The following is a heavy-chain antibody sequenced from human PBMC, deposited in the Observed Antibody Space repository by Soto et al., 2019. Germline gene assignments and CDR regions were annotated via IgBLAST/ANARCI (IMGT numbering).Heavy chain of an antibody. CDR1: GGTFSSYT. Sequence: QVQLVQSGAEVKKPGSSVKVSCKASGGTFSSYTISWVRQAPGQGLEWMGRIIPILGIANYAQKFQGRVTITADKSTSTVYMELSSLRSEDTAVYYCARGYCSSTSCSYWYFDLWGRGTLVTVSS. J-gene: IGHJ2*01. D-gene: IGHD2-2*01. CDR3: ARGYCSSTSCSYWYFDL. V-gene: IGHV1-69*02. CDR2: IIPILGIA.